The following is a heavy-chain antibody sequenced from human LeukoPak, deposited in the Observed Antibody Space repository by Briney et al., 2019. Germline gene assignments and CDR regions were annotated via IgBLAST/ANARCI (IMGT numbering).Heavy chain of an antibody. CDR2: INPSGVST. CDR1: GYSFTGYY. Sequence: GASVKVSCKASGYSFTGYYMHWVRQARGQGLEWMGIINPSGVSTSYAQNFQGRVTMTRDTSTSTVYMELSSLRSEDTAVYYCARDYRIDGYNRGVDHWGQGTLVTVSS. CDR3: ARDYRIDGYNRGVDH. J-gene: IGHJ4*02. V-gene: IGHV1-46*01. D-gene: IGHD5-24*01.